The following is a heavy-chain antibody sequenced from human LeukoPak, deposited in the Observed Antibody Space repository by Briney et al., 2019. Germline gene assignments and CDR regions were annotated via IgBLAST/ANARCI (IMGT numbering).Heavy chain of an antibody. Sequence: RGSLSLSCAASALTLSSNYMSCVRQAPGEVLGWVAVIYSGGSTYSADSVKGRFTISRDNSKNTLYVQMNRLRAEDTAVYYCARDTIRGLDYWGQGTLVTVSS. CDR3: ARDTIRGLDY. CDR2: IYSGGST. J-gene: IGHJ4*02. CDR1: ALTLSSNY. V-gene: IGHV3-66*01. D-gene: IGHD3-3*01.